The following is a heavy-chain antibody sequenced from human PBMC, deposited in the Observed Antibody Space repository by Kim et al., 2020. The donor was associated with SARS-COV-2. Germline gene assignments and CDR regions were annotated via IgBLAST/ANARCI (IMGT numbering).Heavy chain of an antibody. J-gene: IGHJ4*02. Sequence: GGSLRLSCASSEYPFRSHGMNWVRQAPGKGLEWVSFISTSGSQIYYAESVKGRFTISRDDAKGTLYLQMKSLRVEDMAIYYCARVYGTLTGFNPPPLDIWGQGTLVTVSS. CDR3: ARVYGTLTGFNPPPLDI. CDR2: ISTSGSQI. D-gene: IGHD3-9*01. CDR1: EYPFRSHG. V-gene: IGHV3-21*01.